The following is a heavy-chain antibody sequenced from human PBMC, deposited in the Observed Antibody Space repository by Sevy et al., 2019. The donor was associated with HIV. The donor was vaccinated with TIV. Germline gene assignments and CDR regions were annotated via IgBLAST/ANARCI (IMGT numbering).Heavy chain of an antibody. CDR3: ARGWASGYSNRFDY. D-gene: IGHD3-22*01. V-gene: IGHV1-8*01. Sequence: ASVKVSCKASGYTFTNYDINWVRQATGQGLEWMGWMNPNSGNTGYAQKFQGRVTMTRNTSISTAYMELSSLRSEDTAMYYCARGWASGYSNRFDYWGQGTLVTVSS. CDR1: GYTFTNYD. CDR2: MNPNSGNT. J-gene: IGHJ4*02.